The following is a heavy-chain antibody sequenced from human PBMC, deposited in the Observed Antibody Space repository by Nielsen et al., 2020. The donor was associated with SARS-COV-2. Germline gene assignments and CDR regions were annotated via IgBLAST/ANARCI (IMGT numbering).Heavy chain of an antibody. Sequence: SETLSLTCTVSGGSISSSSYYWGWIRQPPGKGLEWIGSIYYSGSTYYNPSLKSRVTISVDTSKNQFSLKLSSVTAADTAVYYCARHVILWFGELSNWFDPWGQGTLVTVSS. CDR3: ARHVILWFGELSNWFDP. J-gene: IGHJ5*02. V-gene: IGHV4-39*01. D-gene: IGHD3-10*01. CDR1: GGSISSSSYY. CDR2: IYYSGST.